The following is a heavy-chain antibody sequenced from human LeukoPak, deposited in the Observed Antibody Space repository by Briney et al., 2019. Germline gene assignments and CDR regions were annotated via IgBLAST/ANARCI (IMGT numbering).Heavy chain of an antibody. D-gene: IGHD6-19*01. CDR1: GFTFSSYS. Sequence: GGSLRLSCAASGFTFSSYSMNWVRQAPGKGLEWVSYISSSSSTIYYADSVKGRFTISRDNDKNSLYLQMNSLRAEDTAVYYCARLSSGWYDYWGQGTLVTVSS. CDR2: ISSSSSTI. J-gene: IGHJ4*02. CDR3: ARLSSGWYDY. V-gene: IGHV3-48*01.